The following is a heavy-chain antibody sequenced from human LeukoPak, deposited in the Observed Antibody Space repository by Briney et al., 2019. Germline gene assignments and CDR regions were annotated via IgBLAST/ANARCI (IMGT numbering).Heavy chain of an antibody. CDR2: ISGDSSQI. Sequence: GGSLRLSCAASGFTFSGYAMNWVRQAPGKGLEWISYISGDSSQIFYADSVKGRFTTSRDNAKNSLHLQMSSLRVEDTALYYCVRDQGAPDYWGQGTLLTVSS. CDR1: GFTFSGYA. CDR3: VRDQGAPDY. V-gene: IGHV3-48*01. J-gene: IGHJ4*02. D-gene: IGHD1-26*01.